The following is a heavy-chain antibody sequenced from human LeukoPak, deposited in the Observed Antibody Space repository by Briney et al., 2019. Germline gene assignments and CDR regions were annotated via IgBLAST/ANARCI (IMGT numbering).Heavy chain of an antibody. V-gene: IGHV3-66*01. CDR3: ARDGGSGSSMIAFDI. CDR1: GFTVSSSY. D-gene: IGHD1-26*01. J-gene: IGHJ3*02. Sequence: GGSLRLSCAASGFTVSSSYMSWVRQAPGKGLEWVSVIYSGGSTKYADSGKGRFTISRDSSKNTLYLQMNSLRAEDTAVYYCARDGGSGSSMIAFDIWGQGTMVTVSS. CDR2: IYSGGST.